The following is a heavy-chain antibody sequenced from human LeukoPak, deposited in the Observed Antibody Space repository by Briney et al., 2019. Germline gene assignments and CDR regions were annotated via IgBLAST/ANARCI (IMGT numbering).Heavy chain of an antibody. J-gene: IGHJ3*02. V-gene: IGHV3-33*01. Sequence: GGSLRLSCAASGFTFSSYGMHWVRQAPGKGLEWVPVIWYDGSNKYYADSVKGRFTISRDNSKNTLYLQMNSLRAEDTAVYYCAREGDFMAVAADAFDIWGQGTMVTVSS. CDR3: AREGDFMAVAADAFDI. CDR2: IWYDGSNK. CDR1: GFTFSSYG. D-gene: IGHD6-19*01.